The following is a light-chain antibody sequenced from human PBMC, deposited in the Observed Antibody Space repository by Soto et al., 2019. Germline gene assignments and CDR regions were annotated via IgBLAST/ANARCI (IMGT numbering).Light chain of an antibody. Sequence: QAVVPQAPSLTVAPGGRVTLPCAWSPAALPGGYYQNWFQQKPGKAPRALIYGTSNKPSWIPDRFSGSQLGGKAALALSGLQAEDEAEYYCLLYDRGAHGVFGGGTKLTVL. CDR1: PAALPGGYY. J-gene: IGLJ2*01. CDR3: LLYDRGAHGV. CDR2: GTS. V-gene: IGLV7-43*01.